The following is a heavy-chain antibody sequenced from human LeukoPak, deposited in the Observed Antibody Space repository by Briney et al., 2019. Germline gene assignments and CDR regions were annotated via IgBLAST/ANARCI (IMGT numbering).Heavy chain of an antibody. Sequence: ASVKVSCKASGYTFTSYGISWVRQAPGQGLEWMGWISAYNGNTNYAQKLQGRVTMTTDTSTSTAYMELRSLRSDDTAVYYCARDPNPSEGDIVVVPAAPGDYWGQGTLVTVPS. V-gene: IGHV1-18*01. CDR2: ISAYNGNT. J-gene: IGHJ4*02. CDR3: ARDPNPSEGDIVVVPAAPGDY. D-gene: IGHD2-2*01. CDR1: GYTFTSYG.